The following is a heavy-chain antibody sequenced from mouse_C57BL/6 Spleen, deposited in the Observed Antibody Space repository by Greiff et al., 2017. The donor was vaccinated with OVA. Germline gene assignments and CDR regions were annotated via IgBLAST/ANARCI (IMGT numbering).Heavy chain of an antibody. D-gene: IGHD2-4*01. CDR1: GYSITSGYY. CDR3: ARDDYDYDLRAY. V-gene: IGHV3-6*01. CDR2: ISYDGSN. J-gene: IGHJ3*01. Sequence: EVKVEESGPGLVKPSQSLSPTCSVTGYSITSGYYWNWIRQFPGNKLEWMGYISYDGSNNYNPSLKNRISITRDTSKNQFFLKLNSVTTEDTATYYCARDDYDYDLRAYWGQGTLVTVSA.